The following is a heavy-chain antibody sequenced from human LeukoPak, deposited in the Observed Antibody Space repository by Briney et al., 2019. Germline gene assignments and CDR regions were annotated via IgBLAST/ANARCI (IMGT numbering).Heavy chain of an antibody. D-gene: IGHD6-19*01. V-gene: IGHV4-39*06. CDR2: IYYSGST. CDR3: ARVSSSGWYGDY. Sequence: PSETLSLTCTVSGGSISSSSYYWGWIRQPPGKGLEWIGSIYYSGSTNYNPSLKSRVTISVDTSKNQFPLKLSSVTAADTAVYYCARVSSSGWYGDYWGQGTLVTVSS. CDR1: GGSISSSSYY. J-gene: IGHJ4*02.